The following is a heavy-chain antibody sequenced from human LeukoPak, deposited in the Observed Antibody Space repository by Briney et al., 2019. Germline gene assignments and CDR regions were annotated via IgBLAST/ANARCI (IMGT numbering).Heavy chain of an antibody. CDR1: GYTFTGYY. Sequence: ASVKVSCKASGYTFTGYYMHWVRQAPGQGLEWMGWINPNSGDTNYSQKFQGRVSMTKDTSINTAYMELSRLTSDDTAVYYCARDLYSSGWTDAFDIWGQGTMVTVSS. J-gene: IGHJ3*02. CDR2: INPNSGDT. V-gene: IGHV1-2*02. D-gene: IGHD6-19*01. CDR3: ARDLYSSGWTDAFDI.